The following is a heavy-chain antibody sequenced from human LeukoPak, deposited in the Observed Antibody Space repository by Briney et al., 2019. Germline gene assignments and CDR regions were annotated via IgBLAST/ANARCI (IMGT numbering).Heavy chain of an antibody. CDR3: AKRLSFGVAIGDFDY. V-gene: IGHV3-23*01. CDR1: GFTFSNYA. Sequence: GGSLRLSCAAPGFTFSNYAMSWVRQAPGKGLEWVSAISGSGDSTYYADSVKGRFTISRDSSMETLYLQMNSLRAEDTATYFCAKRLSFGVAIGDFDYWGQGTLVTVSS. J-gene: IGHJ4*02. D-gene: IGHD3-3*01. CDR2: ISGSGDST.